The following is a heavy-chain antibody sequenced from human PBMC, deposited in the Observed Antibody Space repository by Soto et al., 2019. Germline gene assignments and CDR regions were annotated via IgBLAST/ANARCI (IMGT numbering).Heavy chain of an antibody. D-gene: IGHD4-17*01. CDR1: GGSLSGYY. CDR2: INHSGST. J-gene: IGHJ6*02. CDR3: ARVSVTTAYNRSLYGMDV. V-gene: IGHV4-34*01. Sequence: SETLSLTCAVYGGSLSGYYWSWIRQPPGKGLEWIGEINHSGSTNYNPSLKSRVTISVDTSKDQFSLKLSSVTAADTAVYYCARVSVTTAYNRSLYGMDVWGQGTTVTVSS.